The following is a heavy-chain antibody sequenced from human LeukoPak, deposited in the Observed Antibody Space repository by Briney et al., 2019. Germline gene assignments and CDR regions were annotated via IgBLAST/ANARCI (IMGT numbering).Heavy chain of an antibody. D-gene: IGHD6-13*01. CDR3: ARYQPDSYSSSWYNDYYYYGMDV. CDR1: GFTVSSNY. CDR2: IYSGGST. J-gene: IGHJ6*02. Sequence: PGGSLRLSCAASGFTVSSNYMSWVRQAPGKGLEWVSVIYSGGSTYYADSVKGRFTISRDNSKNTLYLQMNSLRAEDTAVYCCARYQPDSYSSSWYNDYYYYGMDVWGQGTTVTVSS. V-gene: IGHV3-53*01.